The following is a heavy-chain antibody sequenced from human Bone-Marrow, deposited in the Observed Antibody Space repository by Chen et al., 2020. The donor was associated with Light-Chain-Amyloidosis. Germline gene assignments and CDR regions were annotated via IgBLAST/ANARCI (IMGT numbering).Heavy chain of an antibody. CDR3: ARGVVTTGEVDV. CDR1: GGSFSGYY. J-gene: IGHJ6*04. Sequence: QVQLQQWGAGLLKPSETLSLTCAVYGGSFSGYYWSWIRQPPGNGLEWIGEINHSGSTNYNPSLKSRVTISVDTSKNQFSLKLSSVTAADTAVYYCARGVVTTGEVDVWGKGTTVTVSS. CDR2: INHSGST. V-gene: IGHV4-34*01. D-gene: IGHD4-17*01.